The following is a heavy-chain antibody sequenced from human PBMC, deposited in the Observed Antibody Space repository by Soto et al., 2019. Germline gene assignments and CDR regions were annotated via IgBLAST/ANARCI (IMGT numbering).Heavy chain of an antibody. CDR1: GFTFSSYG. Sequence: QVQLVESGGGVVQPGRSLRLSCAASGFTFSSYGMHWVRQAPGKGLEWVAVIWYDGSNKYYADSVKGRFTISRDNSKNPLYLQMNSLRAEDTAVYYCARGLVRTGDAFDIWGQGTMVTVSS. J-gene: IGHJ3*02. D-gene: IGHD6-6*01. CDR3: ARGLVRTGDAFDI. V-gene: IGHV3-33*01. CDR2: IWYDGSNK.